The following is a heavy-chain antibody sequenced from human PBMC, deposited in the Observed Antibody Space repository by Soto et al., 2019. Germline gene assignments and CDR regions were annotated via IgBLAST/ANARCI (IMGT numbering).Heavy chain of an antibody. CDR2: ISPKNGNT. V-gene: IGHV1-18*04. J-gene: IGHJ5*02. D-gene: IGHD3-3*01. CDR1: GYSFSTYD. Sequence: ASVKVSCKASGYSFSTYDISWLRQAPGQGPEWMGRISPKNGNTNYAQNFQDRVTMTADTSSSTAYMELRGLRSDDTANYYCATSYDSGFDPWGQGTLVTVSS. CDR3: ATSYDSGFDP.